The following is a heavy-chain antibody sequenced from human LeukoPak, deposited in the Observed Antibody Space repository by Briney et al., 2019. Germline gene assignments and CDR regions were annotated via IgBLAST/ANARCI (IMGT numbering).Heavy chain of an antibody. CDR1: GFTFSSYW. J-gene: IGHJ4*02. V-gene: IGHV3-74*01. CDR2: INSDGSST. Sequence: GGSLRLSCAASGFTFSSYWMNWVRQAPGKGLVWVSRINSDGSSTSYADSVKGRFTISRDNAKNTLYLQMNSLRAEEKAEYYCARDGGYSGYVHFDYWGQGTLVSVSS. CDR3: ARDGGYSGYVHFDY. D-gene: IGHD5-12*01.